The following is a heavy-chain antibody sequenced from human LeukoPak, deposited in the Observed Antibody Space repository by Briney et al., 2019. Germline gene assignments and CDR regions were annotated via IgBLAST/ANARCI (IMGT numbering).Heavy chain of an antibody. V-gene: IGHV3-53*01. CDR3: AREQTDCSGGSCYPTYAFDI. D-gene: IGHD2-15*01. J-gene: IGHJ3*02. Sequence: PGGSLRLSCAASGFTFSSYAMHWVRQAPGKGLEWVSVIYSGGSTYYADSVKGRFTISRDNSKNTLYLQMNSLRAEDTAVYYCAREQTDCSGGSCYPTYAFDIWGQGTMVTVSS. CDR2: IYSGGST. CDR1: GFTFSSYA.